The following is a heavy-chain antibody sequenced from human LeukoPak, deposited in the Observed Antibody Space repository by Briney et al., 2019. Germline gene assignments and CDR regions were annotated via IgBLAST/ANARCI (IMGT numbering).Heavy chain of an antibody. D-gene: IGHD6-13*01. V-gene: IGHV4-30-2*01. CDR1: GGSISSGGYS. CDR2: IYHSGST. J-gene: IGHJ4*02. Sequence: PSETLSLTCAVSGGSISSGGYSWSWIRQPPGKGLEWIGYIYHSGSTNYNPSLKSRVTISVDTSKNQFSLKLSSVTAADTAVYYCARGGAIAAAGTSDYWGQGTLVTVSS. CDR3: ARGGAIAAAGTSDY.